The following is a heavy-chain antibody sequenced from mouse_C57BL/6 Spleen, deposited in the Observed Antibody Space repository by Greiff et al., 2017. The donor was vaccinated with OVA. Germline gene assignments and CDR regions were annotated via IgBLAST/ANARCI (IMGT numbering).Heavy chain of an antibody. Sequence: QVQLQQSGAELVMPGASVKLSCKASGYTFTSYWMHWVKQRPGQGLEWIGEIDPSDSYTNYNQKFKGKSTLTVDKSSSAAYMQLSSLTSEDSAVYYGARRGLYYPDYWGQGTTLTVSS. CDR2: IDPSDSYT. CDR1: GYTFTSYW. CDR3: ARRGLYYPDY. V-gene: IGHV1-69*01. J-gene: IGHJ2*01. D-gene: IGHD1-1*01.